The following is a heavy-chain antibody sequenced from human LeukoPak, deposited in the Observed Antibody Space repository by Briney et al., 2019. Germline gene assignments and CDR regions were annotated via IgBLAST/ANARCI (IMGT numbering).Heavy chain of an antibody. Sequence: GGSVRLSCVASGFTFSENWMHWVRQAPGKGLAWVSHINRDGGLTNYADSVKGRFTISRDNARNTVYLQMSSLRVENTAIYFCAREEHRLAEAGTSAFDLGGQGTLVTVSP. CDR1: GFTFSENW. CDR2: INRDGGLT. V-gene: IGHV3-74*01. D-gene: IGHD6-13*01. J-gene: IGHJ3*01. CDR3: AREEHRLAEAGTSAFDL.